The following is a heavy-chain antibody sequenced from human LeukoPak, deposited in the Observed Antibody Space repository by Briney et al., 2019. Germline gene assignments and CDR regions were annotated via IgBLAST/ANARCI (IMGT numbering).Heavy chain of an antibody. CDR3: ARNTEDY. J-gene: IGHJ4*02. CDR2: ISSSRTYI. V-gene: IGHV3-21*01. Sequence: GGSLRLSCAASGFSFSSYPMNWVRQAPGKGLEWVSSISSSRTYIYYADSVKGRFTISRDNAKNSLYLQMNGLRAEDTAVYYCARNTEDYWGQATLVTVSS. CDR1: GFSFSSYP. D-gene: IGHD1-14*01.